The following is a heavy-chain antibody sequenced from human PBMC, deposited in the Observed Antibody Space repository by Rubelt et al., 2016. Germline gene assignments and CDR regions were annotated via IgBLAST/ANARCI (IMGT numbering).Heavy chain of an antibody. CDR3: ARIGGITGTITEFRDDY. D-gene: IGHD1-7*01. V-gene: IGHV4-34*01. CDR1: GGSFSGYY. J-gene: IGHJ4*02. CDR2: ITHSGST. Sequence: QVQLQQWGAGLLKPSETLSLTCAVYGGSFSGYYWSWIRQPPGKGLEWIGEITHSGSTNYNPSLKSRVTISVDTSKNQFSLKLSSVTAADTAVYYCARIGGITGTITEFRDDYWGQGTLVTVSS.